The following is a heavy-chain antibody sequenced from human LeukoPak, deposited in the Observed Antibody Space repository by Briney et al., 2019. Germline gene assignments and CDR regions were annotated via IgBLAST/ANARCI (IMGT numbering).Heavy chain of an antibody. CDR3: ARGRYYDILTGYHRKAVYFDY. CDR2: INHSGST. J-gene: IGHJ4*02. Sequence: SETLSLTCTVSGGSISGYYWSWIRQPPGKGLEWIGEINHSGSTNYNPSLKSRVTISVDTSKNQFSLKLSSVTAADTAVYYCARGRYYDILTGYHRKAVYFDYWGQGTLVTVSS. V-gene: IGHV4-34*01. CDR1: GGSISGYY. D-gene: IGHD3-9*01.